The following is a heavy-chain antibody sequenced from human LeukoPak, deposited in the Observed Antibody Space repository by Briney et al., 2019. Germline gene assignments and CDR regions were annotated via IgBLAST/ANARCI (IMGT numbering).Heavy chain of an antibody. CDR1: GFTFSSHA. D-gene: IGHD2-8*02. J-gene: IGHJ4*02. CDR2: ISYEGSNQ. Sequence: GGSLRLSCAASGFTFSSHAMHWVHQAPGKGLEWVAVISYEGSNQYYADSVRGRFTISRDNSKNTLNLQMNSLRDEDTALYYCARDYRVGCTGGACYPIDYWGQGTLVTVSS. V-gene: IGHV3-30*01. CDR3: ARDYRVGCTGGACYPIDY.